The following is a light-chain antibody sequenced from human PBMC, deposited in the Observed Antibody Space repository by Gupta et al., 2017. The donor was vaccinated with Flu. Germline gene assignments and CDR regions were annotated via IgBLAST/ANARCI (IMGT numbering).Light chain of an antibody. CDR2: ENN. CDR1: ALPKRY. CDR3: YSTDDNDHRL. V-gene: IGLV3-10*01. Sequence: SGDALPKRYAYWYQQKSGQAPVLVIYENNNRPSGIPERISGSSSGTTAALTISGAQVDDEADYHCYSTDDNDHRLFGGGTKLTVL. J-gene: IGLJ3*02.